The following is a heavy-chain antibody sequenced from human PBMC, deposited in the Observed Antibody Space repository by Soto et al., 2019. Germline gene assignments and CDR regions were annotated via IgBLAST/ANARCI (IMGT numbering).Heavy chain of an antibody. CDR2: ISSSSSYI. CDR1: GFTFSSYS. D-gene: IGHD3-3*01. V-gene: IGHV3-21*01. CDR3: ARDVKAAITIFGVVSPTAVDY. J-gene: IGHJ4*02. Sequence: VSLRLSCAASGFTFSSYSMNWVRQAPGKGLEWVSSISSSSSYIYYADSVKGRLTISRDNAKNSLYLQMNSLRAEDTAVYYCARDVKAAITIFGVVSPTAVDYWGQGTLVTVSS.